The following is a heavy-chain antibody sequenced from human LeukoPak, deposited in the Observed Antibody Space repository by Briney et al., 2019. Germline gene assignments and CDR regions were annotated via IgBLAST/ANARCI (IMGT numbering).Heavy chain of an antibody. V-gene: IGHV4-4*07. D-gene: IGHD5-12*01. CDR1: GGSISSYY. CDR2: IYTSGST. Sequence: PSETLSLTCTVSGGSISSYYWSWIRQPAGKGLEWIGRIYTSGSTNYNPSLKSRVTMSVDTSKNQFSLKLSSVTAADTAVYYCARDFSVTTKASHYAFDIWGQGTMVTVSS. CDR3: ARDFSVTTKASHYAFDI. J-gene: IGHJ3*02.